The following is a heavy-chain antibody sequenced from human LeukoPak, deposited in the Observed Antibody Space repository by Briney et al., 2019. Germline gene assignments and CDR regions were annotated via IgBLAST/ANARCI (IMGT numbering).Heavy chain of an antibody. CDR2: IYSGGST. Sequence: GGSLRLSCAASGFTFSSNYMSWVRQAPGKGLEWVSVIYSGGSTYYADSVKGRFTISRDNSKNTLYLQMNSLRAEDTAVYYCARGFLGYGSGSYQKDYWGQGTLVTVSS. V-gene: IGHV3-66*01. D-gene: IGHD3-10*01. CDR3: ARGFLGYGSGSYQKDY. CDR1: GFTFSSNY. J-gene: IGHJ4*02.